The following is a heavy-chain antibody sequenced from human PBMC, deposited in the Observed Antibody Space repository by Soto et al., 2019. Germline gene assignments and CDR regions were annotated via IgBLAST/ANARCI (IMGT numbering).Heavy chain of an antibody. CDR1: GGSISSYY. J-gene: IGHJ4*02. CDR2: IYYSGST. Sequence: SETLSLTCTVSGGSISSYYWSWIRQPPWKGLEWIGYIYYSGSTNNNPSLKSRVTISVDTSKNQCSLKLSSVTAADTAVYYCARHHCTNGVCYLTMVDYWRQATLVTVSS. D-gene: IGHD2-8*01. V-gene: IGHV4-59*08. CDR3: ARHHCTNGVCYLTMVDY.